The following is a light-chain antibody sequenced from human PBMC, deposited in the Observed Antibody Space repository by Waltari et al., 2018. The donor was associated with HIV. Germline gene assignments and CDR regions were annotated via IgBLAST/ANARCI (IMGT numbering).Light chain of an antibody. CDR2: KAS. Sequence: DSQMTQSPSTLSASVGDRVTITCRASLGIDDWLAWYQQKPGKAPKLLIYKASNLETGVPSRCSGSGFGTEFTLTISSLQPDDHATYYCQEYNRGFGQGTKVEIK. CDR1: LGIDDW. J-gene: IGKJ1*01. CDR3: QEYNRG. V-gene: IGKV1-5*03.